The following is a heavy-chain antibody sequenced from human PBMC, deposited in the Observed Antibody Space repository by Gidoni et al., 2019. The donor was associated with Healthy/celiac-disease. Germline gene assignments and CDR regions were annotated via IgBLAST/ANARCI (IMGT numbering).Heavy chain of an antibody. V-gene: IGHV3-23*01. J-gene: IGHJ6*03. CDR1: GFTFSSYA. CDR2: ISGSGGST. Sequence: EVQLLESGGGLVQPGGSLRLSCAASGFTFSSYAMSWVRQAPGKGLEWVSAISGSGGSTYYADSVKGRFTISRDNSKNTLYLQMNSLRAEDTAVYYCAKSRRDTAMGPPSPYYYYYMDVWGKGTTVTVSS. D-gene: IGHD5-18*01. CDR3: AKSRRDTAMGPPSPYYYYYMDV.